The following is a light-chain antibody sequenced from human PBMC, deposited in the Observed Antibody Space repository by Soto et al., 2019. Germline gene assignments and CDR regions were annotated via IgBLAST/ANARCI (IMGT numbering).Light chain of an antibody. Sequence: DIVMTQSPDSLAVSLGERATINCKSSQTLLDSSNNKASLSWYQQKPGQPPKLLIYWTSTREFGVPDRFSGSGSATDFTLTISSLQAEDVAVYYCQQYFNSPRTFGHGTKVEIK. J-gene: IGKJ1*01. CDR1: QTLLDSSNNKAS. V-gene: IGKV4-1*01. CDR3: QQYFNSPRT. CDR2: WTS.